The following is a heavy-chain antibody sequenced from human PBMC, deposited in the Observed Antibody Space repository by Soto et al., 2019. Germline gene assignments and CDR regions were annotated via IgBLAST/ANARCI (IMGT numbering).Heavy chain of an antibody. CDR1: GFTFSSYA. V-gene: IGHV3-30-3*01. D-gene: IGHD2-15*01. J-gene: IGHJ6*02. CDR2: ISYDGSNK. Sequence: GGSLRLSCAASGFTFSSYAMRWVRQAPGKGPEWVAVISYDGSNKYYADSVKGRFTISRDNSKNTLYLQMNSLRAEDTAVYYCATDFRYCSGVGCYGYYGMDVRAQGTTLTIS. CDR3: ATDFRYCSGVGCYGYYGMDV.